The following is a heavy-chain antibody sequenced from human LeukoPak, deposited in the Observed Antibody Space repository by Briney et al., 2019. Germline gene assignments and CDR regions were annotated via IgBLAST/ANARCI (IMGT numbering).Heavy chain of an antibody. CDR2: MNPNSGNT. V-gene: IGHV1-8*01. CDR3: ARGIYCSGGSCYSMLDY. CDR1: GYTFTSYD. J-gene: IGHJ4*02. Sequence: ASVKVSCKASGYTFTSYDINWVRQATGQGLEWMGWMNPNSGNTGYAQKFQGRVTMTRNTSISTAYMELSSLRSEDTAVYYCARGIYCSGGSCYSMLDYWGQGTLVTVPS. D-gene: IGHD2-15*01.